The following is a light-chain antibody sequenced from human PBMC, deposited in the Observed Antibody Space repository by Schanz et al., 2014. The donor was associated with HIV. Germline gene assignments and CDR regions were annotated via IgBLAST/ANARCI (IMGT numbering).Light chain of an antibody. V-gene: IGLV1-51*01. CDR1: NSNIAFNY. CDR2: DND. Sequence: QSVLTQPPSVSAAPGQSVLISCSGSNSNIAFNYLSWYQQVPGRAPRLLIYDNDKLSSGVPDRFSASKSGTSATLVITRLQTGDEADYYCGAWDNSLAAWLFGGGTKLTVL. J-gene: IGLJ3*02. CDR3: GAWDNSLAAWL.